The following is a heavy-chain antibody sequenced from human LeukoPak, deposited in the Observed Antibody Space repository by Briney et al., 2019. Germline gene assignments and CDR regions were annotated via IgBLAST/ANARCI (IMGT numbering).Heavy chain of an antibody. D-gene: IGHD4-17*01. V-gene: IGHV3-11*01. CDR1: GFTFSDSY. J-gene: IGHJ4*02. Sequence: PGGSLRLSRAASGFTFSDSYMTWIRQAPGKGLEWVSYISHTGTSMFYGDSVKGRFTISRDNVKNSLYLQMNSLRAEDTAVYYCAKDVTVTTPLYFDSWGQGTLVTVSS. CDR3: AKDVTVTTPLYFDS. CDR2: ISHTGTSM.